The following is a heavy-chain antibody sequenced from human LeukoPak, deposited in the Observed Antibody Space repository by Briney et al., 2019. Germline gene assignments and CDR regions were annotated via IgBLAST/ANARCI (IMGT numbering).Heavy chain of an antibody. D-gene: IGHD1-20*01. V-gene: IGHV4-39*07. CDR2: IYYSGST. J-gene: IGHJ6*03. Sequence: SETLSLTCTVSGGSISRSSYYWGCIRQSPGKGLEWIGSIYYSGSTYHNPSLKSRVTISVDKSKNQFSLKLSSVTAADTAVYYCTSRPSNRYNWNDEPARYYYYYMDVWGKGTTVTVSS. CDR1: GGSISRSSYY. CDR3: TSRPSNRYNWNDEPARYYYYYMDV.